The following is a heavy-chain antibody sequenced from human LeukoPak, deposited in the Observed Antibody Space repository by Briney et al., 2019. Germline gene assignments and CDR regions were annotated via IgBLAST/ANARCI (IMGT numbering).Heavy chain of an antibody. Sequence: PGGSLRLSCAASGFTFSSYSMNWVRQAPGKGLEWVSYISSRGSTIYYADSVKGRFTISRDNAKNSLYLQMNSLRAEDTAVYYCASGGKDIVVVPAVIRSIAAHRDYWGQGTLVTVSS. CDR2: ISSRGSTI. CDR3: ASGGKDIVVVPAVIRSIAAHRDY. D-gene: IGHD2-2*01. CDR1: GFTFSSYS. J-gene: IGHJ4*02. V-gene: IGHV3-48*04.